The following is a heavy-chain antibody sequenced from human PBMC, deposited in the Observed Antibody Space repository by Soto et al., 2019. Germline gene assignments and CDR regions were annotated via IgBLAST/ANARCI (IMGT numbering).Heavy chain of an antibody. D-gene: IGHD3-10*01. CDR1: GFNYRSYK. J-gene: IGHJ5*02. CDR3: ASGRGVRGVIPWFMP. V-gene: IGHV3-48*03. Sequence: GGSLRLSCASSGFNYRSYKLPWVSQAPGEGLEWVSYISSSRSTRYYGDSVKGRFTISRDNAKNSLYLQMNSLRADDTAVDHCASGRGVRGVIPWFMPWGQGALVTVSS. CDR2: ISSSRSTR.